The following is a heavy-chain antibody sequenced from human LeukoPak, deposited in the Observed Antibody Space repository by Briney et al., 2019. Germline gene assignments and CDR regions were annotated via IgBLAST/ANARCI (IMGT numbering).Heavy chain of an antibody. CDR3: ARQYIAAPLDY. D-gene: IGHD6-6*01. V-gene: IGHV4-39*01. CDR2: IYYSGST. J-gene: IGHJ4*02. CDR1: GGSISSSSYY. Sequence: SETLSLTCTVPGGSISSSSYYWGWIRQPPGKGLEWIGSIYYSGSTYYNPSLKSRVTISVDTSKNQFSLKLSSVTAADTAVYYCARQYIAAPLDYWGQGTLVTVSS.